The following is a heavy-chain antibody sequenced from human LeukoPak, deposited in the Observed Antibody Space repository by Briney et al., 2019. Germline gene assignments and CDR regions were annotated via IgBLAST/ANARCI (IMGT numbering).Heavy chain of an antibody. J-gene: IGHJ4*02. CDR1: GFTFSSYA. D-gene: IGHD3-16*02. CDR2: ISGSGGST. V-gene: IGHV3-23*01. CDR3: ASGYYDYVWGSYRASNY. Sequence: GSLRLSCAASGFTFSSYAMSWVRQAPGKGLEWVSAISGSGGSTYYADSVKGRFTISRDNAKNSLYLQMNSLRAEDTAVYYCASGYYDYVWGSYRASNYWGQGTLVTVSS.